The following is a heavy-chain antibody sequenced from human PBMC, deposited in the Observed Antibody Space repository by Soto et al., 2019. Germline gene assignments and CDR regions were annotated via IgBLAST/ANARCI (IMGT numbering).Heavy chain of an antibody. CDR1: GFTFSSYA. D-gene: IGHD3-10*01. CDR3: VGGSYSQNWFDP. Sequence: GVSLRLSCADSGFTFSSYAMHWVRQAPGKGLEWVAVISYDGSNKYYLDSVKGRFTISRDNARNSLYLQMDSLRAEDTAVYYCVGGSYSQNWFDPWGQGTLVTVSS. V-gene: IGHV3-30-3*01. CDR2: ISYDGSNK. J-gene: IGHJ5*02.